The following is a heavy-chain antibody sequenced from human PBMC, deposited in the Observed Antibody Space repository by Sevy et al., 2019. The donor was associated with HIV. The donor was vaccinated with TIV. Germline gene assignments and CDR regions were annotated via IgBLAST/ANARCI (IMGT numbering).Heavy chain of an antibody. CDR2: ISYDGRNE. CDR1: GFSFRRYA. D-gene: IGHD3-10*01. J-gene: IGHJ4*02. CDR3: ARDGGGDYFDY. V-gene: IGHV3-30*04. Sequence: GGSLRLSCEASGFSFRRYAMHWVRQAPGKGLEWLTVISYDGRNEYYVDSVKGRFTISRDNSKNTLYLQMNSLRPDDTAIYYCARDGGGDYFDYWGQGTLVTVSS.